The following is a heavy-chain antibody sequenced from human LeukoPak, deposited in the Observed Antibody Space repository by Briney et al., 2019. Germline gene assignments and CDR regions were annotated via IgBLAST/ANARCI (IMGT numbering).Heavy chain of an antibody. CDR2: IKQDGSEK. CDR3: VRSGSGYFDY. J-gene: IGHJ4*02. V-gene: IGHV3-7*01. CDR1: GITLIVYW. Sequence: PGGSLRLSCAASGITLIVYWMSWVRQAPGKGLEWVANIKQDGSEKYYRDSVQGRFTISRDNAKNSLYLKMNRLRAEDTAVYYCVRSGSGYFDYWGQGSLVTVSS.